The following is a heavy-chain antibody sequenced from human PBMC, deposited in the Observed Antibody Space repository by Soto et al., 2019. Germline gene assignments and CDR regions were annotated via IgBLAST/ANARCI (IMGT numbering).Heavy chain of an antibody. CDR2: IYYSGTT. Sequence: PSETLSLTCSVSGGSISSGGYSWSWIRQPPGKGLEWIGSIYYSGTTFYNPSVKSRVTISVDRSKNQFSLKLSSVTAADTAVYYCARLGEPRNWFDPWGQGTLVTVSS. V-gene: IGHV4-30-2*01. CDR1: GGSISSGGYS. J-gene: IGHJ5*02. CDR3: ARLGEPRNWFDP. D-gene: IGHD3-16*01.